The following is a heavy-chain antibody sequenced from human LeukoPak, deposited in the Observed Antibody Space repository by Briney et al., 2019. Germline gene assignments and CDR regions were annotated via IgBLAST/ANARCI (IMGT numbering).Heavy chain of an antibody. CDR2: INPNSGGT. V-gene: IGHV1-2*02. D-gene: IGHD2-15*01. CDR1: GYTFTAYY. Sequence: ASVKVSCKASGYTFTAYYMHWVRQAPGQGLEWMGWINPNSGGTNYAQKFQGRVTMTRDTSISTAHMELSRLRSDDTAVYYCAILGYRSGGSCHAFDYWGQGTLVTVSS. CDR3: AILGYRSGGSCHAFDY. J-gene: IGHJ4*02.